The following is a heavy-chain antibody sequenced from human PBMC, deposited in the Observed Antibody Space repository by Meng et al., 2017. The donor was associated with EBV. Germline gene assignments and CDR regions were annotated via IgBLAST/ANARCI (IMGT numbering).Heavy chain of an antibody. CDR2: ISGSGGST. Sequence: VQLLVGGGGLVVPGGALGLSCAASGFTFSSYAMGWVRQAPGKGLEWVSAISGSGGSTYYADSVKGRFTISRDNSKNTLYLQMNSLRAEDTAVYYCAKVNQLLGGNDYWGQGTLVTVSS. D-gene: IGHD1-26*01. CDR3: AKVNQLLGGNDY. CDR1: GFTFSSYA. V-gene: IGHV3-23*01. J-gene: IGHJ4*02.